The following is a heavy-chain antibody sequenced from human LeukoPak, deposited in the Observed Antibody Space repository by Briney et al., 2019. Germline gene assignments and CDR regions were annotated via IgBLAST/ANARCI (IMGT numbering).Heavy chain of an antibody. CDR2: ISDSGNT. D-gene: IGHD1-26*01. V-gene: IGHV4-39*01. CDR1: GGSISSRSYY. Sequence: KSSETLSLTCTVSGGSISSRSYYWGWIRQPPGKGLEWIGKISDSGNTYYSPSLRSRVTISIDMSKNQFSLKLSSVTATDTAVYYCARREKVLDYFDYWGQGTLVTVSS. J-gene: IGHJ4*02. CDR3: ARREKVLDYFDY.